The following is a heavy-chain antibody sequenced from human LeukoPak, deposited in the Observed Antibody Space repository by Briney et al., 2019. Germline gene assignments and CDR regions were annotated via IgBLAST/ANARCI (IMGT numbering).Heavy chain of an antibody. Sequence: VASVKVSCKASGYTFTSYGISWVRQARGQGLDWMGWISVYTGHINYAQKVQGRVTLTTDTSTSTAYMDLRSLRPDDTAMYYCVRGNDYSFDFWGQGTLLTVFS. J-gene: IGHJ4*02. CDR3: VRGNDYSFDF. CDR2: ISVYTGHI. V-gene: IGHV1-18*01. D-gene: IGHD3-16*01. CDR1: GYTFTSYG.